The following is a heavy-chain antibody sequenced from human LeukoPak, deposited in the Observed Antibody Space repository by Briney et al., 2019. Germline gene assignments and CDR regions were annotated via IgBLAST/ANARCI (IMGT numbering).Heavy chain of an antibody. CDR3: ARHNCRSYHCPFDY. D-gene: IGHD3-16*02. CDR2: IYYRGRT. V-gene: IGHV4-39*01. Sequence: KPSETLSLTCIVSGGSISSSSYFGGWIRQPPGKGLEWIGSIYYRGRTSYNPSLKSRLTISGDTSKNQFSLKLTSVTASDTAIYYCARHNCRSYHCPFDYWGREPWPASPQ. CDR1: GGSISSSSYF. J-gene: IGHJ4*02.